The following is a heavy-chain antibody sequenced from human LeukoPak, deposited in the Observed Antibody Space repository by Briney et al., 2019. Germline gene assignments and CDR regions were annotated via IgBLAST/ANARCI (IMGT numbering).Heavy chain of an antibody. CDR1: GFTFSSYS. Sequence: GGSLTLSCTASGFTFSSYSMNWVRQAPGKGLEWVSSISYSSSYIYYADSVKGRFTISRDNAKNSLYLQMNSLRADDAAVYYCAREPTSMGSGYWGQGTLVTVAS. CDR2: ISYSSSYI. D-gene: IGHD5-18*01. V-gene: IGHV3-21*01. J-gene: IGHJ4*02. CDR3: AREPTSMGSGY.